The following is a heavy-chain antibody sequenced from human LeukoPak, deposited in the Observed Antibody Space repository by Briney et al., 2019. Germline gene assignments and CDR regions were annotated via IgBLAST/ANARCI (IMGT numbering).Heavy chain of an antibody. D-gene: IGHD3-9*01. CDR3: AREYYDILTGYRTDAFDI. V-gene: IGHV3-48*03. Sequence: GGSLRLSCAASGFIFSNYEMNWVRQAPGKGLEWISYISSSGSAKYYADSVKGRFTISRDNAKNSLYLQMNSLRAEDTAVYYCAREYYDILTGYRTDAFDIWGQGTMVTVSS. CDR2: ISSSGSAK. CDR1: GFIFSNYE. J-gene: IGHJ3*02.